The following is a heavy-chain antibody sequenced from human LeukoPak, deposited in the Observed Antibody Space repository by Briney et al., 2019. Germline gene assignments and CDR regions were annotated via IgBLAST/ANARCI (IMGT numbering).Heavy chain of an antibody. CDR3: ATNRGRYSYGYFDY. D-gene: IGHD5-18*01. J-gene: IGHJ4*02. CDR2: IYYSGST. Sequence: SETLSLTCTVSGGSISSYYWSWIRQLPGKGLEWIGYIYYSGSTNYNPSLKSRVTISVDTSKNQFSLKLSSVTAADTAVYYCATNRGRYSYGYFDYWGQGTLVTVSS. CDR1: GGSISSYY. V-gene: IGHV4-59*01.